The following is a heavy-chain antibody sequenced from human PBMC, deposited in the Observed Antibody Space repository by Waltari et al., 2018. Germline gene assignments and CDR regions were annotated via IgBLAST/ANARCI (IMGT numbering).Heavy chain of an antibody. J-gene: IGHJ6*02. CDR1: GGTFSSYA. V-gene: IGHV1-69*01. CDR2: IIPIFGTA. D-gene: IGHD5-12*01. CDR3: ARDHLDIVATINSYYYYGMDV. Sequence: QVQLVQSGAEVKKPGSSVKVSCKASGGTFSSYAISWVRQAPGQGLEWMGGIIPIFGTANYAEKFQGRVTMSADESTSTAYRELSSLRSEDTAVYYWARDHLDIVATINSYYYYGMDVWGQGTTVTVSS.